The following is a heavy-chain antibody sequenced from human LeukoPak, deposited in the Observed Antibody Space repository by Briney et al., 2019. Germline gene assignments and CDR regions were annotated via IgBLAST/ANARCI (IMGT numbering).Heavy chain of an antibody. CDR1: GGSFSGYY. V-gene: IGHV4-34*01. CDR3: ATSYVDPGAYCGGDCPHTADY. CDR2: INHSGST. J-gene: IGHJ4*02. D-gene: IGHD2-21*02. Sequence: SGTLSLTCAVYGGSFSGYYWSWIRQPPGKGLEWIGEINHSGSTNYNPSLKSRVTISVDTSKNQFSLKLSSVTAADTAVYYCATSYVDPGAYCGGDCPHTADYWGQGTLVTVSS.